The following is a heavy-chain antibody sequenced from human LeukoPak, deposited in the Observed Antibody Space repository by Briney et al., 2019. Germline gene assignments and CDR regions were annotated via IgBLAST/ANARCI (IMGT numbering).Heavy chain of an antibody. J-gene: IGHJ4*02. V-gene: IGHV4-39*07. CDR1: GGSISSSSYH. Sequence: SETLSLTCTVSGGSISSSSYHWGWIRQPPEKGLEWIGSIYYSGSTYYNPSLKSRVTISVDTSKNQFSLKLSSVTAADTAVYYCARDSRELQRYYFDYWGQGALVTVSS. D-gene: IGHD3-10*01. CDR3: ARDSRELQRYYFDY. CDR2: IYYSGST.